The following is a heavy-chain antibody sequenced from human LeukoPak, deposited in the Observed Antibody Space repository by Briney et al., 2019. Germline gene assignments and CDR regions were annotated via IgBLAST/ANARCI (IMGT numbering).Heavy chain of an antibody. V-gene: IGHV3-30-3*01. D-gene: IGHD3-16*02. CDR1: GFTFSSYA. CDR3: NVMITFGGVIVGDY. CDR2: ISFDGSNK. J-gene: IGHJ4*02. Sequence: GGSLRLSCAASGFTFSSYAMHWVRQAPGKGLDWVAVISFDGSNKYYADSVKGRFTISRDNSKNTLYLQMSSLRVEDTAVYFCNVMITFGGVIVGDYWGQGTLVTVSS.